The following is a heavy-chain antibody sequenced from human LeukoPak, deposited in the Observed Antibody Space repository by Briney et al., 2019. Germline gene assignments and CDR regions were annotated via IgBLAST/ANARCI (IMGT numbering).Heavy chain of an antibody. V-gene: IGHV3-30*03. CDR3: AGESVLSLVY. Sequence: PGRSLRLPRAASGFTFSSYGMHWVRQAPGKGLEWVAVISYDGSNKYYADSVKGRFTISRDNSKNTLYLQMNSLRAEDTAVYYCAGESVLSLVYWGQGTLVTVSS. CDR2: ISYDGSNK. D-gene: IGHD2/OR15-2a*01. J-gene: IGHJ4*02. CDR1: GFTFSSYG.